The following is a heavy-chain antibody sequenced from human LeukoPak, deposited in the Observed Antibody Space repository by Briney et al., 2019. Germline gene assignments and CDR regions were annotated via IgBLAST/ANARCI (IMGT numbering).Heavy chain of an antibody. CDR2: MNPNSGNT. CDR3: ARGRFRWELEIRDFDY. J-gene: IGHJ4*02. D-gene: IGHD1-26*01. Sequence: EASVKVSCKASGYTFTSYDINWVRQATGQGLEWMGWMNPNSGNTGYAQKFQGRVTITRNTSISTVYMELSSLTSEDTAVYYCARGRFRWELEIRDFDYWGQGTLVTVSS. CDR1: GYTFTSYD. V-gene: IGHV1-8*03.